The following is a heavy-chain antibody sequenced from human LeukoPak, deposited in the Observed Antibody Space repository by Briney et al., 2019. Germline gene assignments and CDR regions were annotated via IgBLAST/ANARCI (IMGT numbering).Heavy chain of an antibody. V-gene: IGHV3-48*02. CDR1: GFTFSSYS. CDR3: ARDHNSGWYHDFDY. CDR2: ISSSSSTI. D-gene: IGHD6-19*01. Sequence: GGSLRLSCAASGFTFSSYSMNWVRQAPGKGLEWVSYISSSSSTIYYADSVKGRFTISRDNAKNSLYLQMNSLRDEDTAVYYCARDHNSGWYHDFDYWGQGTLVTVSS. J-gene: IGHJ4*02.